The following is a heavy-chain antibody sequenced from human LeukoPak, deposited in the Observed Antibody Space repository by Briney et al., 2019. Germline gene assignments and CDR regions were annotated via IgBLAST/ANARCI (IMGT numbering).Heavy chain of an antibody. CDR1: GFTFSSYA. D-gene: IGHD3-22*01. V-gene: IGHV3-23*01. J-gene: IGHJ4*02. CDR2: ISGSGGST. CDR3: AKFHYDSSGYYYGY. Sequence: GGSLRLSCAASGFTFSSYAMSWVRQAPGKGLESVSAISGSGGSTYYADSVKGRFTISRDNSKNTLYLQMNSLRAEDTAVYYCAKFHYDSSGYYYGYWGQGTLVTVSS.